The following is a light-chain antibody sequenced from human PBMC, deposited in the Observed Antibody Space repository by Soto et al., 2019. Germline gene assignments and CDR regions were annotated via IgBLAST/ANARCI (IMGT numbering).Light chain of an antibody. Sequence: EIVMTQSPATLSVSPGQRVTLSCRASQSVGTSIAWYQQKPGQAPRLLIYGASTRATGVPARFSGSGSGTAFTLTISSLQSEDFAVYYCQQRSNRPLTFGGGTKVEIK. V-gene: IGKV3-15*01. CDR3: QQRSNRPLT. CDR1: QSVGTS. J-gene: IGKJ4*01. CDR2: GAS.